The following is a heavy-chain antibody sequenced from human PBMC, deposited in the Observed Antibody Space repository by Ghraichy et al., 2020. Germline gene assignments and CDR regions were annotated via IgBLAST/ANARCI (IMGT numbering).Heavy chain of an antibody. D-gene: IGHD1-26*01. CDR1: GGSISSYY. CDR3: ASLVGATTSPWFDP. Sequence: SETLSLTCTVSGGSISSYYWSWIRQPPGKGLEWIGYIYYSGSTNYNPSLKSRVTISVDTSKNQFSLKLSSVTAADTAVYYCASLVGATTSPWFDPWGQGTLVTVSS. V-gene: IGHV4-59*01. J-gene: IGHJ5*02. CDR2: IYYSGST.